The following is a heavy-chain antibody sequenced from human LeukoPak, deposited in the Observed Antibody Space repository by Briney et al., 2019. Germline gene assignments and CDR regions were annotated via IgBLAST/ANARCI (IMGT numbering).Heavy chain of an antibody. Sequence: GGSLRLSCAASGFTFSSSWMHWVRQAPGKGLVWVSRINSDGSSTNYADSVKGRFTISRDNAKNTLYLQMNSLRAEDTAVYYCATGLGYDSSGYDPGAFDIWGQGTMVTVSS. V-gene: IGHV3-74*01. CDR1: GFTFSSSW. CDR3: ATGLGYDSSGYDPGAFDI. J-gene: IGHJ3*02. CDR2: INSDGSST. D-gene: IGHD3-22*01.